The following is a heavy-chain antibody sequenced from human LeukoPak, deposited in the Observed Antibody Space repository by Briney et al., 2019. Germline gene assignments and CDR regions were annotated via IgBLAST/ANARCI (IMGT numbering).Heavy chain of an antibody. Sequence: GGSLRLSCAASGFTFSNAWMSWVRQAPGKGLEWVGRIKSKTDGGTTDYAAPVKGRFTISRDDSKNTLYLQMNSLKTEDTAVYYCTTGSWDFDWLRYPFDYWGQGTLVTVSS. V-gene: IGHV3-15*01. CDR3: TTGSWDFDWLRYPFDY. CDR1: GFTFSNAW. J-gene: IGHJ4*02. D-gene: IGHD3-9*01. CDR2: IKSKTDGGTT.